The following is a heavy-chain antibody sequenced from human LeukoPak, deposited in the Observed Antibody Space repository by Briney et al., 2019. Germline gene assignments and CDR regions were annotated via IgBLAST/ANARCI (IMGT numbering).Heavy chain of an antibody. CDR2: ISYDGSNK. CDR1: GFTFSSYG. CDR3: AKDLCSSSSWYSNDYYYGMDV. Sequence: GGSLRLSCAASGFTFSSYGMHWVRQAPGKGLEWVAVISYDGSNKYYADSVKGRFTISRDNSKNTLYLQMNSLRAEDTAVYYCAKDLCSSSSWYSNDYYYGMDVWGQGTTVTVSS. V-gene: IGHV3-30*18. D-gene: IGHD6-13*01. J-gene: IGHJ6*02.